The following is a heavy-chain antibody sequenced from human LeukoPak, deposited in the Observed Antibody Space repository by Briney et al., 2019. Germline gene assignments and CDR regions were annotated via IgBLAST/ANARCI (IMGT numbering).Heavy chain of an antibody. CDR3: ASAEGEPSLLDY. V-gene: IGHV3-21*01. Sequence: GGSLRLSCAASGFTFSSYSMNWVRQAPGKGLEWVSSISSSSSYIYYADSVKGRFTISRDNAKNSLYLQMSSLRAEDTAVYYCASAEGEPSLLDYWGQGTLVTVSS. D-gene: IGHD3-16*01. J-gene: IGHJ4*02. CDR1: GFTFSSYS. CDR2: ISSSSSYI.